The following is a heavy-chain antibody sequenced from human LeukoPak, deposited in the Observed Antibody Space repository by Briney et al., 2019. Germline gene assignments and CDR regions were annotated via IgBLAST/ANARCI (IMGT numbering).Heavy chain of an antibody. V-gene: IGHV1-18*01. CDR3: ARGLSYSGSYTYYYCYYYMDV. D-gene: IGHD1-26*01. Sequence: ASVKVSCKASGYTFTSYGISWVRQAPGQGLEWMGWISAYNGNTNYAQKLQGRVTMTTDTSTSTAYMELRSLRSDDTAVYYCARGLSYSGSYTYYYCYYYMDVWGKGTTVTVSS. J-gene: IGHJ6*03. CDR2: ISAYNGNT. CDR1: GYTFTSYG.